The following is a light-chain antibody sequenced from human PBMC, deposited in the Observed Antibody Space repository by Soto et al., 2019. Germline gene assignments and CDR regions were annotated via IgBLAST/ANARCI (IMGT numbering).Light chain of an antibody. CDR1: QDISNY. CDR3: QQSYSTPRT. J-gene: IGKJ1*01. Sequence: DIQMTQSPSSLSASVGDRVTITCQASQDISNYLNWYQQKPGKAPKXLIYDASNLETGVLSRFSGSGSGTDVTLTISSLQPEDIETYYCQQSYSTPRTFGHGTKVDIK. V-gene: IGKV1-33*01. CDR2: DAS.